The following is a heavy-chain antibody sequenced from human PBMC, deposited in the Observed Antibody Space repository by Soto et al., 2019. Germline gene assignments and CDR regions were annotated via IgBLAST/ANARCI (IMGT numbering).Heavy chain of an antibody. Sequence: ASVKVSCKASGFTFSNYGLNWVRQAPGQGLEWMGWVSANNGHTNYAQNLQGRVSMTTDTSTSKSYMELRGLTFDDTAVYYCARDIESVTAKHFFYYYAMDVWGQGITVTVSS. V-gene: IGHV1-18*01. J-gene: IGHJ6*02. CDR2: VSANNGHT. CDR1: GFTFSNYG. CDR3: ARDIESVTAKHFFYYYAMDV. D-gene: IGHD2-8*01.